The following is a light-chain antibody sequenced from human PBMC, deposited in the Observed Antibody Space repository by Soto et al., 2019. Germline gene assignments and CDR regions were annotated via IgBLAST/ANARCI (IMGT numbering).Light chain of an antibody. CDR3: QQSYSTPIT. CDR2: AAS. CDR1: QSISSY. Sequence: DIQMTQSPSSLSASVGDIVTITCGASQSISSYLNWYQQKPGKAPKLLIYAASSLQSGVPSRFSGSGSGTDFTLTISSLQPEDFATYYCQQSYSTPITFGQGTRLEIK. J-gene: IGKJ5*01. V-gene: IGKV1-39*01.